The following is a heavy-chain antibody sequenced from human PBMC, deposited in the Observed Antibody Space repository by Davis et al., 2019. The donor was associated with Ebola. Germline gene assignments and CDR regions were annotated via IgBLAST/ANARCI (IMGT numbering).Heavy chain of an antibody. CDR3: ARGGSSWYYYGMDV. J-gene: IGHJ6*04. V-gene: IGHV4-34*01. Sequence: MPSETLSLTCAVYGGSLSGYYWSWIRQPPGKGLEWIGEINHSGSTNYNPSLKSRVTISVDTSKNQFSLKLSSVTAADTAVYYCARGGSSWYYYGMDVWGKGTTVTVSS. D-gene: IGHD6-13*01. CDR1: GGSLSGYY. CDR2: INHSGST.